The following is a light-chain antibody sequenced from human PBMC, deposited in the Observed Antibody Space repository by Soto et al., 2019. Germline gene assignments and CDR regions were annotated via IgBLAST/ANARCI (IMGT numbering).Light chain of an antibody. J-gene: IGLJ2*01. V-gene: IGLV1-40*01. CDR1: SSDIGAGYG. Sequence: QSVLTQPPSVSGAPGQRVTISCTGSSSDIGAGYGVHWYQQLPGTAPKLLIYGSSNRPSGVPDRFSGSKSGTSASLAITGLQAEDEADYYCQSYDSSQVVFGGGTKLTVL. CDR3: QSYDSSQVV. CDR2: GSS.